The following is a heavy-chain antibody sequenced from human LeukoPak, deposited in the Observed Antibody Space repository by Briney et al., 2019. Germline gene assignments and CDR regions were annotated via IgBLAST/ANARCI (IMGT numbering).Heavy chain of an antibody. V-gene: IGHV3-11*01. CDR1: GFSFSDEY. Sequence: GGSLRLSCVVSGFSFSDEYMSWIRQAPGKGLEWVSYIRSGGDKRLYADSVKGRFTSSRDDAKNSLYLQMNSLRVEDTAIYYCARVRGSGNYAYADYWGQGTLVTVSS. CDR2: IRSGGDKR. CDR3: ARVRGSGNYAYADY. J-gene: IGHJ4*02. D-gene: IGHD3-10*01.